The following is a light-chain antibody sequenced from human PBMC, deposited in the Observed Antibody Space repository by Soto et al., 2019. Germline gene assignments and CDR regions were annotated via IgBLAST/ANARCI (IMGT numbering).Light chain of an antibody. CDR3: SSYKSRTTLFV. V-gene: IGLV2-14*01. CDR2: DVS. Sequence: QSVLTQPASVSGSPGQSITISCTGTSSDVGGYNYVSWYQQYPGKAPKLMIYDVSNRPSGVSDRFSGSKSGNTASLTISGLQAEDEADYYCSSYKSRTTLFVFGTGTQLTVL. J-gene: IGLJ7*01. CDR1: SSDVGGYNY.